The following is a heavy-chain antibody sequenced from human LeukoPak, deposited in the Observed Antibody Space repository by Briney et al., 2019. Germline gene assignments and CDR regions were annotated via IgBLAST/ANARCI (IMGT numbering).Heavy chain of an antibody. CDR1: GYTFTSYT. CDR2: INTNTGNP. CDR3: ARSAVGRADY. D-gene: IGHD6-13*01. Sequence: GASVKVSCKASGYTFTSYTINWVRQAPGQGLEWMGWINTNTGNPTYAQGFTGRFVFSSDTSVTTAYLQISSLKAEDTVVYYCARSAVGRADYWGQGTLVTVSS. J-gene: IGHJ4*02. V-gene: IGHV7-4-1*02.